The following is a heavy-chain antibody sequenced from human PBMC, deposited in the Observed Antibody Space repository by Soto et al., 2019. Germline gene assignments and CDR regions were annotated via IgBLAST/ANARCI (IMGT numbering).Heavy chain of an antibody. CDR1: GYTFTSYG. V-gene: IGHV1-18*01. CDR2: ISAYNGNT. J-gene: IGHJ4*02. CDR3: ARTGDGYNFRPPFWPLTY. Sequence: QVQLVQSGAEVKKPGASVKVSCKASGYTFTSYGISWVRQAPGQGLEWMGWISAYNGNTNYAQKRQGRVTMTTDTPTSTAYMELRSLRSNDTAVYYCARTGDGYNFRPPFWPLTYWGQGTLVTVTS. D-gene: IGHD2-21*01.